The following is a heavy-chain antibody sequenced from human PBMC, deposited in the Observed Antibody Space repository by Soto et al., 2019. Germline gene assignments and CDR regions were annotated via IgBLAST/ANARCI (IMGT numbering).Heavy chain of an antibody. CDR1: GGSISSYY. Sequence: PSETLSLTCTVSGGSISSYYWSWIRQPPGKGLEWIGYIYYSGSTNYNPSLKSRVTISVDTSKNQFSLKLSSVTAADTAVYYCARGRREYCSSTSCQSFDPWGQGTLVTVSS. J-gene: IGHJ5*02. CDR2: IYYSGST. D-gene: IGHD2-2*01. V-gene: IGHV4-59*01. CDR3: ARGRREYCSSTSCQSFDP.